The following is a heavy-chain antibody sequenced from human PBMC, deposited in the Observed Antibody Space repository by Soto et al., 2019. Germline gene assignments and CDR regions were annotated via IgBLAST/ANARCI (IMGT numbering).Heavy chain of an antibody. CDR2: VNPDSANT. D-gene: IGHD1-26*01. V-gene: IGHV1-8*01. CDR3: ARAIRDQLLSDY. J-gene: IGHJ4*02. CDR1: GYTFTNYD. Sequence: QVQFVQSGAEVKQPGASVKVSCRASGYTFTNYDISWVRQATGQGLEWIGWVNPDSANTGYAQKFQGRVTMTRDTSINTAYMELNSLTSEDTAMYYCARAIRDQLLSDYWGQGTLVTVSS.